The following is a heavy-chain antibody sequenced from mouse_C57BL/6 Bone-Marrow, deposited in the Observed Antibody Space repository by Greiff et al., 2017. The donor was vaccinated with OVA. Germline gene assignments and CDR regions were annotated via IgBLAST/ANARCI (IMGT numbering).Heavy chain of an antibody. Sequence: EVKLVESGPGLVKPSQSLSLTCSVTGYSITSGYYWNWIRQFPGNKLEWMGYISYDGSNNYNPSLKNRISITRDTSKNQFFLKLNAVTTEDTATYYCLGGDYWGQGTSVTVSS. D-gene: IGHD4-1*01. CDR2: ISYDGSN. J-gene: IGHJ4*01. V-gene: IGHV3-6*01. CDR1: GYSITSGYY. CDR3: LGGDY.